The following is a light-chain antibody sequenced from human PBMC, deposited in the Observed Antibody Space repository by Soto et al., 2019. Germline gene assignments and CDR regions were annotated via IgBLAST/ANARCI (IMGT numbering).Light chain of an antibody. J-gene: IGKJ4*01. CDR2: AKS. CDR3: QQRSDWPPSLT. V-gene: IGKV3-11*01. Sequence: EIVLTQSPATLSLSPGERATLSCRASQSVSSSLAWYQHKPGQAPRLLIYAKSHRATDIPTRFSSSGSETDFTLTISSLEPEDFAVYYCQQRSDWPPSLTFGGGTKVEIK. CDR1: QSVSSS.